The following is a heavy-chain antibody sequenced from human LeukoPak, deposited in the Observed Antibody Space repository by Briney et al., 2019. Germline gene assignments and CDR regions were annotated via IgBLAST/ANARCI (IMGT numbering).Heavy chain of an antibody. CDR1: GFTFSSYG. CDR3: AKSSWDSSTAWAFDY. Sequence: GGSLRLSCAASGFTFSSYGMSWVRQAPGKGLEWVTDISGSGGSTYYADSVKGRFTIARDNSKNTLYLQMNSLRAEDTAAYYCAKSSWDSSTAWAFDYWGQGTLVTVSS. D-gene: IGHD2-2*01. CDR2: ISGSGGST. V-gene: IGHV3-23*01. J-gene: IGHJ4*02.